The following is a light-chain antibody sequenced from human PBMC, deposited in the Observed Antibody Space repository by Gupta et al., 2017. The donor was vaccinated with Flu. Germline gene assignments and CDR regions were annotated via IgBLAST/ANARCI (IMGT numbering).Light chain of an antibody. CDR3: GTWDNSLTAYV. J-gene: IGLJ1*01. CDR1: FPNVGRNF. V-gene: IGLV1-51*02. CDR2: ENN. Sequence: QSVVTQPPSVSAAAGQKVTISCTGTFPNVGRNFVSWYQQLPGAAPKLLIYENNLRPSGIPDRFSGSKSGTSATLGITGLQTGDEADYYCGTWDNSLTAYVVGTGTKVTVL.